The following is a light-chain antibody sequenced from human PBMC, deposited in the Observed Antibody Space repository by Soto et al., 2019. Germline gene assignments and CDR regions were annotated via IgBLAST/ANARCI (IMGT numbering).Light chain of an antibody. CDR2: GAS. J-gene: IGKJ3*01. V-gene: IGKV3-20*01. Sequence: ENVLTQSPGTLSLSPGERATLSCRASQSVSSNYLAWYQQKPGQAPRLLIYGASDRATGIPDRFSGSGSGTDFTLTISRLEPEVFAVDYCQQYASSPPFTFGPGTKVDI. CDR1: QSVSSNY. CDR3: QQYASSPPFT.